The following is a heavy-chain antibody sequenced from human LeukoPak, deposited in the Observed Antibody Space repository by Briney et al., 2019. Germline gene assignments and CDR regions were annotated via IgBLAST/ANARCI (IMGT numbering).Heavy chain of an antibody. D-gene: IGHD3-3*02. CDR3: ARAQRAVALYYFDY. CDR2: IYHSGST. CDR1: GGSISSSNW. V-gene: IGHV4-4*02. Sequence: SGTLSLTCAVSGGSISSSNWWSWVRQPPGKGLEWIGEIYHSGSTNYNPSLKSRVTISVDKSKSQFSLKLSSVTAADTAVYYCARAQRAVALYYFDYWGQGTLVTAYS. J-gene: IGHJ4*02.